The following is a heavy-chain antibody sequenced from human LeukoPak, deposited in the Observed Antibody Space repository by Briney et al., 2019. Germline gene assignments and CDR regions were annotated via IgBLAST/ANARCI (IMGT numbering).Heavy chain of an antibody. CDR3: ARGSPVEMATADAFDI. CDR1: GGTFSSYA. V-gene: IGHV1-69*05. CDR2: IIPILGTA. J-gene: IGHJ3*02. Sequence: ASVKVSCKASGGTFSSYAISWVRQAPGQGLEWMGGIIPILGTANYAQKFQGRVTITTDESTSTAYMELSSLRSEDTAVYYCARGSPVEMATADAFDIWGQGTMVTVSS. D-gene: IGHD5-24*01.